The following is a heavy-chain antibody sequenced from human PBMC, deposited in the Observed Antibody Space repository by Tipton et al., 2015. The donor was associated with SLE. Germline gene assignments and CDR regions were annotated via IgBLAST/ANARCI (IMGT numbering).Heavy chain of an antibody. CDR2: IYYSGST. CDR1: GGSISGYY. J-gene: IGHJ4*02. CDR3: ARVVTGTWGY. Sequence: TLSLTCTVSGGSISGYYWSWIRQPPGKGLEWIGYIYYSGSTSYNPSLQNRVTISVDMSKNQFSLKLSSVTAADTAVYYCARVVTGTWGYWGQGTLVTVSS. D-gene: IGHD1-7*01. V-gene: IGHV4-59*12.